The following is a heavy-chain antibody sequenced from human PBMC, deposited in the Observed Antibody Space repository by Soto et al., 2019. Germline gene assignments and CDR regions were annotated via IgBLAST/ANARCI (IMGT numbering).Heavy chain of an antibody. CDR2: IYYRGNT. CDR1: GGSISDTTYY. J-gene: IGHJ4*02. V-gene: IGHV4-39*01. Sequence: SETLSLTCTVSGGSISDTTYYWGWIRQPPGKGLEWIGNIYYRGNTYYNPSLNSRLTISLDTSKNQFSLTLNSVTAADTAVYYCARLPYCSGGRCYSGSFDYWGQGTLVTVSS. CDR3: ARLPYCSGGRCYSGSFDY. D-gene: IGHD2-15*01.